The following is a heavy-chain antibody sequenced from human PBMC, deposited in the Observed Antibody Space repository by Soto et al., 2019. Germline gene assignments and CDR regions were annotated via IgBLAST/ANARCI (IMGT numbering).Heavy chain of an antibody. CDR1: GFTFSDRY. D-gene: IGHD2-15*01. Sequence: GRSLRLSCAASGFTFSDRYMDWVRQAPGKGLEWVGRIRNKANSHSTEYAASVRGRFILSRDDSTSSLYLQMNSLRTEDTAMYYCARGARGSGAHYYVAYWGQGA. CDR2: IRNKANSHST. CDR3: ARGARGSGAHYYVAY. V-gene: IGHV3-72*01. J-gene: IGHJ4*02.